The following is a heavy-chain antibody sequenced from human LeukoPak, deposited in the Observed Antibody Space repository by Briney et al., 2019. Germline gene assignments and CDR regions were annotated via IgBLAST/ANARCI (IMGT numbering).Heavy chain of an antibody. Sequence: SETLSLTCTVSGGSISSYYWSWIRQPPGKGLEWIGYIYYSGTTNYNPSLKSRVTILVDTSKNQFSLNLSSVTAADTAVYYCARDNNVWGQGILVTVSS. CDR2: IYYSGTT. CDR1: GGSISSYY. CDR3: ARDNNV. J-gene: IGHJ4*02. D-gene: IGHD1-14*01. V-gene: IGHV4-59*12.